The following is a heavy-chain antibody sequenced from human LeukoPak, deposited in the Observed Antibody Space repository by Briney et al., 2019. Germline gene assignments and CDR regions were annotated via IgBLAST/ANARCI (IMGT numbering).Heavy chain of an antibody. CDR2: ISAYNGNT. Sequence: ASVKVSCKASGYTFTTYGINWVRQAPGQGLEWMGWISAYNGNTNYAQNLQGRVTLTTDTSASTAYMELRSLRFDDTAVYYCARDLIAARPGRFDPWGQGTLVIVSS. D-gene: IGHD6-6*01. J-gene: IGHJ5*02. CDR1: GYTFTTYG. V-gene: IGHV1-18*01. CDR3: ARDLIAARPGRFDP.